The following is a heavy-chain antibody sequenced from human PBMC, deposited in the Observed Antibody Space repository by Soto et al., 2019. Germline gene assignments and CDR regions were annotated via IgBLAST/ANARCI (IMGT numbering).Heavy chain of an antibody. CDR3: ANVPFWSGYYDDY. CDR1: GFTFSSYE. V-gene: IGHV3-48*03. CDR2: ISSSGSTI. D-gene: IGHD3-3*01. Sequence: PGGSLRLSCAASGFTFSSYEMNWVRQAPGKGLEWVSYISSSGSTIYYADSVKGRFTISRDNSKNTLYLQMNSLRAEDTAVYYCANVPFWSGYYDDYWGQGTQVTVSS. J-gene: IGHJ4*02.